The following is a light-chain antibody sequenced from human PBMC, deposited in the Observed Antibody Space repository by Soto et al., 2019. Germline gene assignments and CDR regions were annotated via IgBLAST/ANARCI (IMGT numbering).Light chain of an antibody. CDR2: DVS. Sequence: QSALTQPASVSGSPGQSITISCTGTSSVVGGYKYVSWYQQHPDKAPKLMIYDVSNRPSGVSNRFSGSKSGNTASLTISGLQADDEADYYCSSYATISPVVFGGGTKVTVL. CDR3: SSYATISPVV. V-gene: IGLV2-14*01. CDR1: SSVVGGYKY. J-gene: IGLJ2*01.